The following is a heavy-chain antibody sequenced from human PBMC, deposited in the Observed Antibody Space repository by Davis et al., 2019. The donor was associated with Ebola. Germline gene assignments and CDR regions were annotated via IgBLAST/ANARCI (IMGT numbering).Heavy chain of an antibody. CDR1: GFTFSSYW. D-gene: IGHD1-26*01. V-gene: IGHV3-53*01. Sequence: PGGSLRLSCAASGFTFSSYWMSWVRQAPGKGLEWVSVIYIDGTTYYANSVKGRFTISRDNSKNTLYLQMNSLRAEDTAVYYCARGVGKTAPDYWGQGTLVTVSS. CDR2: IYIDGTT. J-gene: IGHJ4*02. CDR3: ARGVGKTAPDY.